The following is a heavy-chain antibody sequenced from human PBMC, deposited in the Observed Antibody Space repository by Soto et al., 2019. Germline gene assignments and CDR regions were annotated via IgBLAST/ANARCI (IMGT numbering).Heavy chain of an antibody. V-gene: IGHV3-73*02. Sequence: EVQLVESGGGLVQPGGSLKLSCAASGFTFSGSAMHWVRQASGKGLEWVGRIRSKANSYATAYAASVKGRFTISRDDSKSTAYLQMNSLNTEDTAVYYGTRRGWRYYYGMDVWGQGTTVTVSS. D-gene: IGHD3-10*01. J-gene: IGHJ6*02. CDR2: IRSKANSYAT. CDR3: TRRGWRYYYGMDV. CDR1: GFTFSGSA.